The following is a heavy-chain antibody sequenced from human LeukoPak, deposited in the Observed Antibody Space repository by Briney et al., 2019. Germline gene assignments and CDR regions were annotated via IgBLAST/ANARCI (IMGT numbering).Heavy chain of an antibody. CDR2: IIPILGIA. J-gene: IGHJ6*02. Sequence: SVKVSCKASGYTFTGYYMNWVRQAPGQGLEWMGRIIPILGIANYAQKFQGRVTITADKSTSTAYMELSSLRSEDTAVYYCARPSKSHYYYYGMDVWGQGTTVTVSS. V-gene: IGHV1-69*02. CDR3: ARPSKSHYYYYGMDV. CDR1: GYTFTGYY.